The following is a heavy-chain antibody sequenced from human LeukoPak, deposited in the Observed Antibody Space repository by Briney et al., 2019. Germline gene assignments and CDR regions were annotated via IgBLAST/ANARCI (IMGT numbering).Heavy chain of an antibody. J-gene: IGHJ4*02. CDR3: ARGLYSSAWYHFDF. Sequence: SETLSLTCTVSGGSISSSSYYWGWIRQPPGKGLEWMAAIYYSGSTYYNPSLKSRVTISVDTSKNEVSLKLSSVTAADTAVYSCARGLYSSAWYHFDFWGQGTLVTVSS. V-gene: IGHV4-39*01. CDR1: GGSISSSSYY. CDR2: IYYSGST. D-gene: IGHD6-19*01.